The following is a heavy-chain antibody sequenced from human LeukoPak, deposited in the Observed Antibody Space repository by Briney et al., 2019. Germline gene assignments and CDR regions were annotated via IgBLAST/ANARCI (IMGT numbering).Heavy chain of an antibody. D-gene: IGHD3-10*01. Sequence: PGGSLRLSCAASGFTFSSYWMSWVRQAPGKGLEWVANIKQDGSGKYYVDSVKGRFTISRDNAKNSLYLQMNSLRAEDTAVYYCARDGGYYYGSGRELGDYWGQGTLVTVSS. J-gene: IGHJ4*02. V-gene: IGHV3-7*01. CDR3: ARDGGYYYGSGRELGDY. CDR2: IKQDGSGK. CDR1: GFTFSSYW.